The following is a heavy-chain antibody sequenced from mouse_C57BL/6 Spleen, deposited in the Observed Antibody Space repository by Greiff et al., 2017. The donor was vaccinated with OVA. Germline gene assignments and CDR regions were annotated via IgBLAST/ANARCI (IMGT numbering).Heavy chain of an antibody. V-gene: IGHV5-17*01. CDR1: GFTFSDYG. CDR2: ISSGSSTI. J-gene: IGHJ1*03. Sequence: DVQLVESGGGLVKPGGSLKLSCAASGFTFSDYGMHWVRQAPEKGLEWVAYISSGSSTIYYADTVKGRFTISRDNAKNTLFLQMTSLRSEDTAMYYCARPLRGYFDVWGTGTTVTVSS. D-gene: IGHD1-1*01. CDR3: ARPLRGYFDV.